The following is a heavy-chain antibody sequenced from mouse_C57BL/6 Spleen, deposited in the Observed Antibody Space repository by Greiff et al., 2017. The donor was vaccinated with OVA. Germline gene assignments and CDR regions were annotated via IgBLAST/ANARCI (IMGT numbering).Heavy chain of an antibody. D-gene: IGHD1-1*01. CDR2: IDPSDSYT. J-gene: IGHJ1*03. Sequence: QVQLQQPGAELVMPGASVKLSCKASGYTFTSYWMHWVKQRPGQGLEWIGEIDPSDSYTNYNQKFKGKSTLTVDKSSSTAYMQLSSLTSEDSAVYYCARKYYGTSPYWYFDVWGTGTTVTVSS. CDR1: GYTFTSYW. V-gene: IGHV1-69*01. CDR3: ARKYYGTSPYWYFDV.